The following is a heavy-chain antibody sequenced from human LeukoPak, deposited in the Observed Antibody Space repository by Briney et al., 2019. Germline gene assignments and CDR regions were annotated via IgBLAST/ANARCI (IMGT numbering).Heavy chain of an antibody. J-gene: IGHJ1*01. CDR3: ARYSGSRPEYFQH. D-gene: IGHD1-26*01. CDR1: GGSISSSSYY. V-gene: IGHV4-39*01. Sequence: SETLSLTCTVSGGSISSSSYYWGWIRQPPGKGLEWIGSIYYSGSTYYNPSLKSRVTISVDTSKNQFSLKLSSVTAADTAVYYCARYSGSRPEYFQHWGQGTLVTVSS. CDR2: IYYSGST.